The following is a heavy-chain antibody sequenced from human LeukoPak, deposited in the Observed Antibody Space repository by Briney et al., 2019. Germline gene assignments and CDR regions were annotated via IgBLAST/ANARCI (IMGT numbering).Heavy chain of an antibody. Sequence: SETLSLTCAVYGGSFSGYCWSWIRQPPGKGLEWIGEINHSGSTNYNSSLKSRVTISVDTSKNQFSLKLSSVTAADTAVYYCAREAQYCSSTSCYGQYFQHWGQGTLVTVSS. J-gene: IGHJ1*01. CDR1: GGSFSGYC. CDR3: AREAQYCSSTSCYGQYFQH. V-gene: IGHV4-34*01. CDR2: INHSGST. D-gene: IGHD2-2*01.